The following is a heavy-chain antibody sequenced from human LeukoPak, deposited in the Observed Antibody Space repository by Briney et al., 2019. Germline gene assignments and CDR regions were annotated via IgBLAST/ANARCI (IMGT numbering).Heavy chain of an antibody. D-gene: IGHD5-18*01. CDR2: IWYDGSNK. Sequence: GGSLRLSCAASGFTFSSYGMHWVRQAPGKGLEWVAVIWYDGSNKYYADSVKGRFTNSRDNSKNTLYLQMNSLRAEDTAVYYCARGGQLWLPQHYFDYWGQGTLVTVSS. CDR1: GFTFSSYG. J-gene: IGHJ4*02. V-gene: IGHV3-33*01. CDR3: ARGGQLWLPQHYFDY.